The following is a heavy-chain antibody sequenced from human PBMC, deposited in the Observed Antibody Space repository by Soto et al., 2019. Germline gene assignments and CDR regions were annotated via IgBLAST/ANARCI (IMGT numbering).Heavy chain of an antibody. V-gene: IGHV4-59*01. CDR3: ARSELYGDYGRTPYGMDV. Sequence: SETLSLTCTVSGGSISSYYWSWIRQPPGKGLEWIGYIYYSGSTNYNPSLKSRVTISVDTSKNQFSLKLSSVTAADTAVYGCARSELYGDYGRTPYGMDVWGQGTTVTVSS. J-gene: IGHJ6*02. CDR1: GGSISSYY. D-gene: IGHD4-17*01. CDR2: IYYSGST.